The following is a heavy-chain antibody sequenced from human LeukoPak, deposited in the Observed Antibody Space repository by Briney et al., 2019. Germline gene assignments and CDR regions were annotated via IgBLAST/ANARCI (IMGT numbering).Heavy chain of an antibody. CDR3: ARALTYYDFWSGFSFDI. J-gene: IGHJ3*02. CDR2: IYTSGST. Sequence: SETLSLTCTVSGGSISSGSYYWSWIRQAAGKGLEWIGRIYTSGSTNYNPSLKSRVTISVDTSKNQFSLKLSSVTAADTAVYYCARALTYYDFWSGFSFDIWGQGTMVTVSS. D-gene: IGHD3-3*01. CDR1: GGSISSGSYY. V-gene: IGHV4-61*02.